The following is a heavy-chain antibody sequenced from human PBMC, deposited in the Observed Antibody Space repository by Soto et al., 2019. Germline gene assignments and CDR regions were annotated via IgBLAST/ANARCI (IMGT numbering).Heavy chain of an antibody. Sequence: QVQLQQWGAGLLKPSETLSLTCAVYGGSFSGYYWSWIRQPPGKGLEWIGEINHSGSTNYNPSLKSRVTISVDTSKNHFSLKLSSVTAADTAVYYCARGAAFDIWGQGTMVTVSS. V-gene: IGHV4-34*01. CDR2: INHSGST. CDR1: GGSFSGYY. J-gene: IGHJ3*02. CDR3: ARGAAFDI.